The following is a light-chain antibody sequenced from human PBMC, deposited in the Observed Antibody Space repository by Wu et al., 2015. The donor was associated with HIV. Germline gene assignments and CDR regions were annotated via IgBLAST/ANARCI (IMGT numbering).Light chain of an antibody. J-gene: IGKJ4*01. CDR3: QQRNNWLLT. V-gene: IGKV3D-20*02. Sequence: EIVLTQSPATLSLSPGERATLSCRASQSVTSSYLGWYQQKPGQAPRLLIYEASSRAPGIPDRFTASGSGTDFTLTISSLEPEDFAVYYCQQRNNWLLTFGGGTRVEIK. CDR2: EAS. CDR1: QSVTSSY.